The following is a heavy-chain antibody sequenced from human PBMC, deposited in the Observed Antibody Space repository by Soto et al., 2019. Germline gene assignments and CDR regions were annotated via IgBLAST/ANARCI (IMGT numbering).Heavy chain of an antibody. V-gene: IGHV4-39*01. CDR1: SGYITTSSYY. CDR3: ARQSPTGDPDY. J-gene: IGHJ4*02. D-gene: IGHD4-17*01. Sequence: SETLSLTCIISSGYITTSSYYWGWIRQPPGKGLEWIGSVYYLGNTYYNPSLKSRVTISVDTSKNQFSVYLRSVTAADTAVYYCARQSPTGDPDYWGLGTLVTVSS. CDR2: VYYLGNT.